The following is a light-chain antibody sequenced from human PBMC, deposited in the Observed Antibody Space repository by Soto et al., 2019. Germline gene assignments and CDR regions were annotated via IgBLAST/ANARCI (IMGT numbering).Light chain of an antibody. J-gene: IGKJ5*01. CDR3: QQYGSSPT. CDR1: QSVSIL. CDR2: GAS. Sequence: EILLTQSPCTLTLSPGERATLSCRASQSVSILLAWYQQKPGQAPRLLIYGASSRATGIPDRLSGSGSGTDFTLTISRLEPEDFAVYYCQQYGSSPTFGQGTRLEIK. V-gene: IGKV3-20*01.